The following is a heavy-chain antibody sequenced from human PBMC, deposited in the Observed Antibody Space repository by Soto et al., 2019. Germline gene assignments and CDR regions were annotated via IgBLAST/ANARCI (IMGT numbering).Heavy chain of an antibody. CDR1: GDSVSTTNW. Sequence: QVQLHESGPGLVQPSGTLSLNCGVSGDSVSTTNWWTWVRQPPGKGLEWIGEISPSGTTSYSPSLQSRVAISLDKSNNQFSLKVNSVTAADTAIYYCARDGKYDKKWAFDFWGQGTLVPVSS. CDR3: ARDGKYDKKWAFDF. J-gene: IGHJ4*02. D-gene: IGHD1-26*01. CDR2: ISPSGTT. V-gene: IGHV4-4*02.